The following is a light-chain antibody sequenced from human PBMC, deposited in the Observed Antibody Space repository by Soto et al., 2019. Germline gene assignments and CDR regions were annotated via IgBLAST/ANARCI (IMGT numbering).Light chain of an antibody. CDR3: QHYNSYSEA. CDR1: QDIVNF. Sequence: DIQMTQSPSSLSAFVGDRVTITCRASQDIVNFLAWYQQKPGKAPKLLIYKASTLKSGVPSRFSGSGSGTEFTLTISSLQPDDFATYYCQHYNSYSEAFGQGTKVDIK. J-gene: IGKJ1*01. CDR2: KAS. V-gene: IGKV1-5*03.